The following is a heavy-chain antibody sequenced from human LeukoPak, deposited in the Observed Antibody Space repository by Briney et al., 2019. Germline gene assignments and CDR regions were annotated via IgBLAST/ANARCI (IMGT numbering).Heavy chain of an antibody. J-gene: IGHJ3*02. Sequence: SETLSLTCTVSGGSISSSTYYWGWIRQPPGKGLEWIGTIYYSGSTYYNPSLKSRVTISVDTSKNQFSLKLSSVTAADTAVYYCARRPPALGAFDIWGQGTMVSASS. CDR1: GGSISSSTYY. CDR2: IYYSGST. CDR3: ARRPPALGAFDI. V-gene: IGHV4-39*01.